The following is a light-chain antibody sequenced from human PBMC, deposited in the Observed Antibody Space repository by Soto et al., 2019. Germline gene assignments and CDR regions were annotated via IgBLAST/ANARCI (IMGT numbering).Light chain of an antibody. J-gene: IGLJ2*01. Sequence: QSALTQPRSMSGSPGQSVTISCAGTSSDIGGYDDVSRYQQYPGKAPKVVIYGVNKRPSGVPDRFSGSKFANRASLTISGLQAEDEAYYYCCSYAGSYVVIFGGGTKLTVL. CDR2: GVN. V-gene: IGLV2-11*01. CDR3: CSYAGSYVVI. CDR1: SSDIGGYDD.